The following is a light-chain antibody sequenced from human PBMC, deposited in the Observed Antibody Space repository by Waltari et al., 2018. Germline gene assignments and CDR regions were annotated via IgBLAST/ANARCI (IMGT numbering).Light chain of an antibody. V-gene: IGLV2-23*02. CDR2: EVS. CDR3: CSYGGASARL. Sequence: QSALTQPASVSGSPGQSITISCTGSSNAVGSYHLVSWYKQHPGEAPTLILYEVSNRPSGVSDRFSGSKSGNTASLTISGLRAEDEADYYCCSYGGASARLFGGGTKLTVL. CDR1: SNAVGSYHL. J-gene: IGLJ2*01.